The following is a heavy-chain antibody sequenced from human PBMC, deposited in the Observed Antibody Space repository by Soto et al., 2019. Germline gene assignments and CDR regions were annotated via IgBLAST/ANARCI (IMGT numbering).Heavy chain of an antibody. D-gene: IGHD2-8*01. CDR3: ARDPSANDGLRF. CDR2: INAANGNT. Sequence: GASVKVSCKASGYTFTNNARHWVRQAPGQRLEWMGWINAANGNTVYSQKFQGRVTITRDTSATTAYMDLSSLRSEDTAVYYCARDPSANDGLRFWGQGTLVTVSS. J-gene: IGHJ4*02. CDR1: GYTFTNNA. V-gene: IGHV1-3*01.